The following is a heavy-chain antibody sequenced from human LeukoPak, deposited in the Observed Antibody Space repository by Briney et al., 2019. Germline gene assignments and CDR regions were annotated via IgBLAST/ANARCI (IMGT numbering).Heavy chain of an antibody. Sequence: GGSLRLSCAASGFTFSSYAMHWVRQAPGKGLKWVAVISYDGSNKYYADSVKGRFTISRDNSKNTLYLQMNSLRAEDTAVYYCARSWGAAYYYYMDVWGKGTTVTVSS. CDR1: GFTFSSYA. V-gene: IGHV3-30*04. CDR3: ARSWGAAYYYYMDV. CDR2: ISYDGSNK. D-gene: IGHD3-16*01. J-gene: IGHJ6*03.